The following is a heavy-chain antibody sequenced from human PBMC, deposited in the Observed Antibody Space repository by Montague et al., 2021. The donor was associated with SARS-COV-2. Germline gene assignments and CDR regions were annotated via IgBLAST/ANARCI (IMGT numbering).Heavy chain of an antibody. Sequence: SETLSLTCAVYGGSFSGYYWTWIRQSPGKGLEWIGEINHSGSTYYNPSLKSRVTISVDTSKNQFSLKLSSVTAADTAVYYCARQEYYYGSSGYGGMDWFDPWGQGTLVTVSS. D-gene: IGHD3-22*01. V-gene: IGHV4-34*01. J-gene: IGHJ5*02. CDR1: GGSFSGYY. CDR2: INHSGST. CDR3: ARQEYYYGSSGYGGMDWFDP.